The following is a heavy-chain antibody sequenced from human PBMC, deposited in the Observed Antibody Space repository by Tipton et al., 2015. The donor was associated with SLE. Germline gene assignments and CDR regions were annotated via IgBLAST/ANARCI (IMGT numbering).Heavy chain of an antibody. CDR2: INHSGST. Sequence: TLSLTCAVYGGSFSGYYWSWIRQPPGKGLEWIGEINHSGSTNYKSSLKSRVTISVDTSKNQFSLKLSSATAADTAVYYCARGQGVIPREGFYFDYWGQGTLVTVSS. V-gene: IGHV4-34*01. CDR1: GGSFSGYY. J-gene: IGHJ4*02. CDR3: ARGQGVIPREGFYFDY. D-gene: IGHD3-10*01.